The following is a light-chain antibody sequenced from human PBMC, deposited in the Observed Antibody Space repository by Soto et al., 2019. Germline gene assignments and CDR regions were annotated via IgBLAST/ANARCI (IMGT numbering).Light chain of an antibody. V-gene: IGKV3-11*01. Sequence: EIVLTQSPATLSLSPGERATLSCRASQSVTNYLAWYQQKPGQAPSLLIYDASNRATGIPARFSGSWSGSDLTLTISSLEPEDVAVYYCQQRIDWPLSFGQGTRLDIK. CDR3: QQRIDWPLS. J-gene: IGKJ5*01. CDR2: DAS. CDR1: QSVTNY.